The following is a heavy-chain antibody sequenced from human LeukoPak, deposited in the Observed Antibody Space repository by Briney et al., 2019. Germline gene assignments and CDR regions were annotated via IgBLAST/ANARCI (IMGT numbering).Heavy chain of an antibody. J-gene: IGHJ4*02. CDR2: IIPIFGTA. D-gene: IGHD6-6*01. V-gene: IGHV1-69*13. Sequence: SVKVSCKASGGTFSSYAISWVRQAPGQGLEWMGGIIPIFGTANYAQKFQGRVTITADESTSTAYMELSSLRSEDTAVYYCARLSAPRIAARPGDYWGQGTLVTVSS. CDR1: GGTFSSYA. CDR3: ARLSAPRIAARPGDY.